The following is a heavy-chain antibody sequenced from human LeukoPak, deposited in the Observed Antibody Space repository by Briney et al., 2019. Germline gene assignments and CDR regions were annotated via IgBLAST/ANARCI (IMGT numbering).Heavy chain of an antibody. D-gene: IGHD6-13*01. J-gene: IGHJ4*02. CDR2: VYPGDSDT. CDR3: ARQSRSRWYFDY. Sequence: GESLKISCKGSGYSFSTYWIGWVRQMPGKGLEWMGIVYPGDSDTRYSPSFQGQVTLSADKSISTAYLQWSSPQASDTAMYYCARQSRSRWYFDYWGQGTLVTVSS. CDR1: GYSFSTYW. V-gene: IGHV5-51*01.